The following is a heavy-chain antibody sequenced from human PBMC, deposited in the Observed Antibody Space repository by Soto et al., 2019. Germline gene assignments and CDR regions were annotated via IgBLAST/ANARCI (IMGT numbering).Heavy chain of an antibody. V-gene: IGHV4-31*03. CDR1: GGSINSGGYH. CDR2: ICYRGNT. Sequence: SETLSLTCSVSGGSINSGGYHWTWIRQHPEKGLEWIGYICYRGNTYYNPSLRSRLTISVDTSKNQFSLNLTSVTAADTAVYYCARTSDLGFREWFDPWGQGTLVTVSS. D-gene: IGHD2-21*01. J-gene: IGHJ5*02. CDR3: ARTSDLGFREWFDP.